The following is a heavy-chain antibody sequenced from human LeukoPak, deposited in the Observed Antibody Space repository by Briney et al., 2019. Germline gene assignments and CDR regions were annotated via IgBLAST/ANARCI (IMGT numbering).Heavy chain of an antibody. CDR2: IYHSGST. Sequence: SETLSLTCNVSGGSISSSSYYWSWIRQPPGKGLEWIGYIYHSGSTYYNPSLKSRVTISVDRSKNQFSLKLSSVTAADTAVYYCASSQLVLWGQGTLVTVSS. CDR1: GGSISSSSYY. D-gene: IGHD6-13*01. CDR3: ASSQLVL. V-gene: IGHV4-30-2*01. J-gene: IGHJ4*02.